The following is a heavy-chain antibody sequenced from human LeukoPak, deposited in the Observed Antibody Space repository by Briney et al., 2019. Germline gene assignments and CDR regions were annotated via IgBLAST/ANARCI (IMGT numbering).Heavy chain of an antibody. CDR1: GFTFSSYS. V-gene: IGHV3-21*01. CDR2: ISSSSSYI. J-gene: IGHJ4*02. CDR3: ARDLSYGSGDRKYCFDY. Sequence: PGGSLRLSCAASGFTFSSYSMNWVRQAPGKGLEWVSSISSSSSYIYYADSVKGRFTISRDNAKNSLYLQMNSLRAEDTAVYYCARDLSYGSGDRKYCFDYWGQGTLVTVSS. D-gene: IGHD3-10*01.